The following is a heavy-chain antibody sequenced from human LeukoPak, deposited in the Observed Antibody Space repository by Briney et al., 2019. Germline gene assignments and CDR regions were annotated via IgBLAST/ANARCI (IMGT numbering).Heavy chain of an antibody. D-gene: IGHD1-14*01. CDR2: VYSSGST. CDR1: GASISSYY. CDR3: ARDPDGYNWFDS. Sequence: SETLSLTCTASGASISSYYWSWIRQPAGKGLEWIGRVYSSGSTNYNPSLKSRVTMSEDTSKNQFSLKLRSVTAADTAVYYCARDPDGYNWFDSWGQGTQVTVST. V-gene: IGHV4-4*07. J-gene: IGHJ5*01.